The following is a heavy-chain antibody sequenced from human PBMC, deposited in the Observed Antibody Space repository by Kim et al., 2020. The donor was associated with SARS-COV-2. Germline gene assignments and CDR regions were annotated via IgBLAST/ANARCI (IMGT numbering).Heavy chain of an antibody. Sequence: GGSLRLSCAASRFTFTSYWMSWVRQAPGKGLEWVANIKQDGSEKYYVDSVKGRFTISRDNAKNSLYLQMNSLRAEDTAVYYCARANIAVAGTPMGLDYWG. V-gene: IGHV3-7*01. D-gene: IGHD6-19*01. CDR1: RFTFTSYW. J-gene: IGHJ4*01. CDR3: ARANIAVAGTPMGLDY. CDR2: IKQDGSEK.